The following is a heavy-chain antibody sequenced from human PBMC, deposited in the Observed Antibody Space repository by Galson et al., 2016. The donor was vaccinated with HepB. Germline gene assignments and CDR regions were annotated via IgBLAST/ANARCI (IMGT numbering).Heavy chain of an antibody. CDR2: INIGGDST. J-gene: IGHJ4*02. Sequence: SLRLSCAASGFTFSDHAMSWFRQAPGKGLEWVSSINIGGDSTYYADSVKGRFTISRDNSKNTVYLQMNSLRAEDTALYYCAKDSPYSSGWSTYWGQGTLVTVSS. CDR1: GFTFSDHA. CDR3: AKDSPYSSGWSTY. D-gene: IGHD6-19*01. V-gene: IGHV3-23*01.